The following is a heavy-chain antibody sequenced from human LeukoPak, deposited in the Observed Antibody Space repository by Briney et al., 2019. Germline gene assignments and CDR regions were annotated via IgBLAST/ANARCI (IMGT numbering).Heavy chain of an antibody. D-gene: IGHD4-17*01. Sequence: GASVKVSCKASGYTFTIYYIHWMRQAPGQGLEWMGIINPSGGSTSYAQKFQGRVTMTRDTSTSTVYMELRSLRSDDTAVYYCARSYQYGDYGIDYWGQGTLVTVSS. CDR3: ARSYQYGDYGIDY. J-gene: IGHJ4*02. V-gene: IGHV1-46*01. CDR2: INPSGGST. CDR1: GYTFTIYY.